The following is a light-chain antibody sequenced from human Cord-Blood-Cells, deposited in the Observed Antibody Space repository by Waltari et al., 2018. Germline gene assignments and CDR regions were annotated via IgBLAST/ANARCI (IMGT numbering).Light chain of an antibody. V-gene: IGKV1-39*01. CDR1: QSISSY. CDR2: AAS. CDR3: QQSYSTPFT. J-gene: IGKJ3*01. Sequence: DIQMTQSPSSLSASVGDRVTITCRASQSISSYLNWNQQKPGKAPKLLIYAASSLQSGVPSRFSGRGSGTDFTLTISSLQPEDCATYYCQQSYSTPFTFGPGTKVDIK.